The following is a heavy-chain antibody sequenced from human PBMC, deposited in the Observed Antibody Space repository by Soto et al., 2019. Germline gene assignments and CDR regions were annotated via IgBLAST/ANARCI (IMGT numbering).Heavy chain of an antibody. CDR1: GFTFSSYG. Sequence: QVQLVESGGGVVQPGRSLRLSCAASGFTFSSYGMHWVRQAPGKGLEWVAVISYDGSNKYYADSVKGRFTISRDNSKNTLYLQMNSLRAEDTAVYYCAKDSIVVVTAGDFDYLGQGTLVTVSS. CDR3: AKDSIVVVTAGDFDY. J-gene: IGHJ4*02. CDR2: ISYDGSNK. D-gene: IGHD2-21*02. V-gene: IGHV3-30*18.